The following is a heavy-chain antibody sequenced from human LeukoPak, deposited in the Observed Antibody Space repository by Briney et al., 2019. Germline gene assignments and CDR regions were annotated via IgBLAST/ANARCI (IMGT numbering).Heavy chain of an antibody. CDR3: ARDRGSPGPLQLFDY. Sequence: PGGSLRLSCAASGFTFATYWMNWLRQAPGKGLEWVANIKQDGSAKYYVDSVKGRFTISRDNAKNSLYLQMNSLRAEDTAVYYCARDRGSPGPLQLFDYWGQGTLVTASS. D-gene: IGHD1-7*01. J-gene: IGHJ4*02. CDR1: GFTFATYW. CDR2: IKQDGSAK. V-gene: IGHV3-7*01.